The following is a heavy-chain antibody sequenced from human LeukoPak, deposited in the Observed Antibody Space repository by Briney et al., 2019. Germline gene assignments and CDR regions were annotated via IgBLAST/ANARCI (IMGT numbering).Heavy chain of an antibody. Sequence: AGGSLRLSCAVSGFTVSNKYMNWIRQAPGKGLEWVSVIYSDGSTYYADSVKGRFTISRDNSKNTLYLQMNSLRVEDTAVYYCARTITMARVDIWGQGKMVTVSS. CDR1: GFTVSNKY. J-gene: IGHJ3*02. CDR2: IYSDGST. CDR3: ARTITMARVDI. V-gene: IGHV3-53*01. D-gene: IGHD3-10*01.